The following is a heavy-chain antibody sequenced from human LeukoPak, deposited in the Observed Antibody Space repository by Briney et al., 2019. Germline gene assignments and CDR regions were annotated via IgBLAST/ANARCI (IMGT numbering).Heavy chain of an antibody. CDR1: GGSISSTSYY. CDR2: IYYSGST. D-gene: IGHD3-22*01. CDR3: ARDVGMKSSGYHPDFDD. J-gene: IGHJ4*02. Sequence: PSETLSLTCTVSGGSISSTSYYWGWIRQPPGKGLEWIGTIYYSGSTYYNPSLKSRVTISVDTSKNQFSLKLRSVTAADTAVYYCARDVGMKSSGYHPDFDDWGQGTLVTVSS. V-gene: IGHV4-39*07.